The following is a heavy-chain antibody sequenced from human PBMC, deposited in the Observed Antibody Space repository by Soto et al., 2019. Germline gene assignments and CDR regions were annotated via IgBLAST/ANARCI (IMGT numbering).Heavy chain of an antibody. D-gene: IGHD3-3*01. J-gene: IGHJ6*01. V-gene: IGHV3-15*01. CDR2: IKSKTDGGTI. Sequence: SWFLKKPGKGLEWVGRIKSKTDGGTIDYAAPVEGRFTISRDDSVHTLYMQMNSLKTEDTAVYYCTTDTPHDFWISCRSYTYHYSLDVCGQRLMVTLPS. CDR3: TTDTPHDFWISCRSYTYHYSLDV.